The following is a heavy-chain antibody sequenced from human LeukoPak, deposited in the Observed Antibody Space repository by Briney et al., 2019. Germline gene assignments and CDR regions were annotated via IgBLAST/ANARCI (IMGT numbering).Heavy chain of an antibody. CDR2: INPNSGGT. CDR1: GYTFTGYY. Sequence: ASVKVSCKASGYTFTGYYMHWVRQAPGQGLEWMGRINPNSGGTNCAQKFQGRVTMTRDTSISTAYMELSRLRSDDTAVYYCARDWSGSYGSSFDYWGQGTLVTVSS. J-gene: IGHJ4*02. D-gene: IGHD1-26*01. CDR3: ARDWSGSYGSSFDY. V-gene: IGHV1-2*06.